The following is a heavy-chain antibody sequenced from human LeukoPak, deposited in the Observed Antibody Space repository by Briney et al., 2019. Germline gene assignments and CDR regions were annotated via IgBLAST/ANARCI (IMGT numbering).Heavy chain of an antibody. V-gene: IGHV1-69*13. CDR2: IIPIFGTA. Sequence: GASVKVSCKASGGTFSSYAISWVRQAPGQGLEWMGGIIPIFGTANYAQKFRGRVTITADESTSTAYMELSSLRSEDTAVYYCASLVVPAAIRKDDAFDIWGQGTMVTVSS. J-gene: IGHJ3*02. CDR1: GGTFSSYA. CDR3: ASLVVPAAIRKDDAFDI. D-gene: IGHD2-2*02.